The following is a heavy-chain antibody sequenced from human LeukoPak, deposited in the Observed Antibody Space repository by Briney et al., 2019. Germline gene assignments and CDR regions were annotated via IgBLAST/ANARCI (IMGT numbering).Heavy chain of an antibody. J-gene: IGHJ4*02. Sequence: ASVKVSCKASGYTFTSYDINWVRQATGQGLEWMGWMNPNSGNTGYAQKFQGRVTMTRDTSISTAYMELSSLRSDDTAVYYCARDSGPNYYGSGSDFDYWGQGTLVTVSS. CDR3: ARDSGPNYYGSGSDFDY. CDR1: GYTFTSYD. V-gene: IGHV1-8*01. CDR2: MNPNSGNT. D-gene: IGHD3-10*01.